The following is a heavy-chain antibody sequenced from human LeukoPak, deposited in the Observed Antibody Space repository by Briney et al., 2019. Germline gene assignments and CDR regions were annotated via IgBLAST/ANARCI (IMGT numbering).Heavy chain of an antibody. D-gene: IGHD1-26*01. J-gene: IGHJ5*02. CDR2: INPNSGGT. Sequence: ASVKVSCKASGYTFTGYYMHWVRQAPGQGLEWMGWINPNSGGTNYAQKFQGRVTMTRDMSTSTVYMELSSLRSEDTAVYYCARDNSVGDNAWWLDPWGQGTLVTVSS. CDR1: GYTFTGYY. V-gene: IGHV1-2*02. CDR3: ARDNSVGDNAWWLDP.